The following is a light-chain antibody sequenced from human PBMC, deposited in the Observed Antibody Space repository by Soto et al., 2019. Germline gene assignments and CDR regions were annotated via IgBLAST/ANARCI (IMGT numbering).Light chain of an antibody. CDR2: EVS. CDR3: SSYAGSNIFYV. J-gene: IGLJ1*01. V-gene: IGLV2-8*01. CDR1: SSDVGGYDY. Sequence: QSALTQPPSASGSPGQSVTISCAGTSSDVGGYDYVSWYQQHPGKAPKLMIYEVSKRPSGVPDRFSGSKSGNTASLTVSGLQAEDEADYYCSSYAGSNIFYVFGAGTKVT.